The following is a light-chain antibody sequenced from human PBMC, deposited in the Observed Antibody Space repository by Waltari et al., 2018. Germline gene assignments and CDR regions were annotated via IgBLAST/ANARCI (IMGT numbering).Light chain of an antibody. J-gene: IGLJ3*02. CDR2: GNT. V-gene: IGLV1-40*01. CDR3: QSYDNSMSAWV. Sequence: QSVLTQPPSVSGAPGQRVTISCTGSSSNIGAGYDVHWYQHLPGTAPKFLIYGNTNRPSGVPDRFSGSKSDTSASLAITGLQADDEADYYCQSYDNSMSAWVFGGGTKLTVL. CDR1: SSNIGAGYD.